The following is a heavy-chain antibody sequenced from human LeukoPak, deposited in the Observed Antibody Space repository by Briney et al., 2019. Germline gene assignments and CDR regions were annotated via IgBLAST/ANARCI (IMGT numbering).Heavy chain of an antibody. V-gene: IGHV4-38-2*01. CDR1: GFSISSGYH. J-gene: IGHJ4*02. CDR2: IYHTGST. Sequence: KSSETLSLTCGVSGFSISSGYHWGWIRQPPGKGLEWIGSIYHTGSTYYNPSLKSRVTISVDTSKNQFSLRLSSVTAADTAVYYCARYSSSWYTLGFWGQGTLVTVPS. CDR3: ARYSSSWYTLGF. D-gene: IGHD6-13*01.